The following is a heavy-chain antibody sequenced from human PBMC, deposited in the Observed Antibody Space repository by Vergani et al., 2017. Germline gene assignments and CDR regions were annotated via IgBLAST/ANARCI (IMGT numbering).Heavy chain of an antibody. J-gene: IGHJ6*03. CDR3: VREGSYCGSTTCRNPSYVYYYHMDV. Sequence: QVQLVESGGGVVQPGRSLRLSCTSSGFTFSTYAMHWLRQAPGKGLEWVAIIYYDGSKKYYADSVKGRFTISRDNSRNTLDLLMSSLRAEDTAIYYCVREGSYCGSTTCRNPSYVYYYHMDVWGEGTTVTVSS. V-gene: IGHV3-33*01. CDR1: GFTFSTYA. CDR2: IYYDGSKK. D-gene: IGHD2-21*01.